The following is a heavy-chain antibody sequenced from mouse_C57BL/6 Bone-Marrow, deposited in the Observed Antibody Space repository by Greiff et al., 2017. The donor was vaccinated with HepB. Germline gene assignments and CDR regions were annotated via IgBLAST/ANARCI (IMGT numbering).Heavy chain of an antibody. J-gene: IGHJ2*01. Sequence: QVQLQQPGAELVKPGASVKMSCKASGYTFTSYWITWVKQRPGQGLEWIGDIYPGSGSTNYNEKFKSKATLTVDTSSSTAYMQLSSLTSEDSAVYYCASPDYDYDGYYFDYWGQGTTLTVSS. CDR1: GYTFTSYW. V-gene: IGHV1-55*01. CDR3: ASPDYDYDGYYFDY. D-gene: IGHD2-4*01. CDR2: IYPGSGST.